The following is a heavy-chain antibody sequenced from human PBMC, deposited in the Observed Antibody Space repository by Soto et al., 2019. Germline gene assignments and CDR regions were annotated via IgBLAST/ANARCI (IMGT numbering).Heavy chain of an antibody. CDR1: GFTFSGYG. D-gene: IGHD6-6*01. CDR3: ARELAGIAARQEVYYFDY. V-gene: IGHV3-33*01. Sequence: GGSLRLSCAASGFTFSGYGMHWVRQAPGKGLEWVAVIWYGGSNKYYADSVKGRFTISRDNSKNTLYLQMNSLRAEDTAVYYCARELAGIAARQEVYYFDYWGQGTLVTVSS. CDR2: IWYGGSNK. J-gene: IGHJ4*02.